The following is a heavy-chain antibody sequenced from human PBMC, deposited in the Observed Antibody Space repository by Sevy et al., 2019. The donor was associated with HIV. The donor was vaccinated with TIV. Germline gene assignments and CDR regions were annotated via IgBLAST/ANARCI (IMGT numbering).Heavy chain of an antibody. CDR1: GFSFSNYW. CDR3: ARGNSGSFDY. J-gene: IGHJ4*02. D-gene: IGHD3-22*01. V-gene: IGHV3-7*04. CDR2: IKQDESEK. Sequence: GESLKICCAASGFSFSNYWMHWVRQAPGKGLEWVANIKQDESEKYYVASVKGRFTISRDNAKNSVYLQMNSLRPEDTAIYYCARGNSGSFDYWGQGTLVTVSS.